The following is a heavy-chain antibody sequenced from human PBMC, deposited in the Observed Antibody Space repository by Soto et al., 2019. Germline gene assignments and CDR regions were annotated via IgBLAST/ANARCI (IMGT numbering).Heavy chain of an antibody. D-gene: IGHD1-1*01. Sequence: QVQLVQSGAAVKKPGASVKVSCKASGYTFTTYGINWVRQAPGHGLEWMGWISAYNGNTNSAQKLQGRATMTTDTSTSIAYMELRSLRSDDTAVDYWARVWVGTSFAYYYGMDVWGQGTTVTVSS. V-gene: IGHV1-18*01. CDR2: ISAYNGNT. CDR3: ARVWVGTSFAYYYGMDV. CDR1: GYTFTTYG. J-gene: IGHJ6*02.